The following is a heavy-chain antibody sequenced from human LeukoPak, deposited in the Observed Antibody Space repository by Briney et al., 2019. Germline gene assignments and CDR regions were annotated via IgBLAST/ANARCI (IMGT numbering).Heavy chain of an antibody. Sequence: GGTLRLSCAASGFTFSSYAMHWVRPAPGKGLDWVAVISYDGSNKYYTDSVKGRFTISRDNSKNTLYLQMNSLRAEDTAVYYCAREGAGYQPFDYWGQGTLVTVSS. CDR3: AREGAGYQPFDY. D-gene: IGHD3-9*01. CDR2: ISYDGSNK. J-gene: IGHJ4*02. CDR1: GFTFSSYA. V-gene: IGHV3-30*04.